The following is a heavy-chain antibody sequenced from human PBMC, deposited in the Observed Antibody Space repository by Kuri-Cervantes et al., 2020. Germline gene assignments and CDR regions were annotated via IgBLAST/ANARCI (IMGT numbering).Heavy chain of an antibody. CDR1: GYTFTSYD. Sequence: ASVKVSCKASGYTFTSYDINWVRQATGQGFEWMGWMNPNSGNTGYAQKFQGRVTMTRNTSISTVYMELSSLRSEDTAVYYCARGRDIVPSMDVWGQGTTVTVSS. V-gene: IGHV1-8*01. J-gene: IGHJ6*02. D-gene: IGHD2-8*01. CDR2: MNPNSGNT. CDR3: ARGRDIVPSMDV.